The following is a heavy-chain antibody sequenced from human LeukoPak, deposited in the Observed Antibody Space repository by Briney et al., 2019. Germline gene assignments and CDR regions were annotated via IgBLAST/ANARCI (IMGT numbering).Heavy chain of an antibody. CDR2: IRYDGSNK. CDR3: ARDPITGTRRGAFDI. CDR1: GFTFSSYG. Sequence: GGSLRLSCAASGFTFSSYGMHWVRQAPGKGLEWVAFIRYDGSNKYYADSVKGRFTISRDNSKNTLYLQMNSLRAEDTAVYYCARDPITGTRRGAFDIWGQGTMVTVSS. V-gene: IGHV3-30*02. D-gene: IGHD1-20*01. J-gene: IGHJ3*02.